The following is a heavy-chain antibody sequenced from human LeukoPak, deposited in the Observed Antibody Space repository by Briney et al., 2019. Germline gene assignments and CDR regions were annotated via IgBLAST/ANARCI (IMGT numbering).Heavy chain of an antibody. J-gene: IGHJ6*02. CDR3: ARLQRDYYDSSGYYSTHYYGMDV. Sequence: ASVKVSCKASGYTFTGYHMHWVRQAPGQGLEWMGRINPNSGDTNYAQKFQGRVTMTRDTSINTAYMELSRLRSDDTAVYYCARLQRDYYDSSGYYSTHYYGMDVWGQGTTVTVSS. CDR1: GYTFTGYH. V-gene: IGHV1-2*06. CDR2: INPNSGDT. D-gene: IGHD3-22*01.